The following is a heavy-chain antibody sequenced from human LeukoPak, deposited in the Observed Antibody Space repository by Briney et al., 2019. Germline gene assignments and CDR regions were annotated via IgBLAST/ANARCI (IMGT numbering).Heavy chain of an antibody. Sequence: GGSLRLSCAASGFTFSSYSMNWVRQAPGKGLEWVSYISSSSSTIYYADSVKGRFTISRDNAKNSLYLQMNSLRAEDTAVYYCARTKDEDVLLWFGESVGDVWGQGTTVTVSS. CDR3: ARTKDEDVLLWFGESVGDV. D-gene: IGHD3-10*01. J-gene: IGHJ6*02. CDR2: ISSSSSTI. V-gene: IGHV3-48*04. CDR1: GFTFSSYS.